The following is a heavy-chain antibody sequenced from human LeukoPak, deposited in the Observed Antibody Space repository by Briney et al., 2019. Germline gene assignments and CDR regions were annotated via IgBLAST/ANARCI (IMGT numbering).Heavy chain of an antibody. V-gene: IGHV5-10-1*01. CDR3: ARYYYDSSGYYKYYFDY. J-gene: IGHJ4*02. CDR1: GDSFTSYW. Sequence: RTGESLKISCKGSGDSFTSYWISWVRQMPGKGLERMGRIDPSDSYTNYSPSFQGHVTISADKSISTAYLQWSSLNASDTAMYYCARYYYDSSGYYKYYFDYWGQGTLVTVSS. D-gene: IGHD3-22*01. CDR2: IDPSDSYT.